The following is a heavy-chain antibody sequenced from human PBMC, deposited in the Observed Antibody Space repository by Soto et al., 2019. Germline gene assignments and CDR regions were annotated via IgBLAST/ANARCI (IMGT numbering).Heavy chain of an antibody. CDR2: IYYSGST. Sequence: QVQLQESGPGLVKPSETLSLTCTVSGGSISSYYWSWIRQPPGKGLEWIGYIYYSGSTNYNPSLKSRVTISVDTTKNQFSLNLSFVTAADTAVYYCARFIWYFDLWGRGTLVTVSS. V-gene: IGHV4-59*08. J-gene: IGHJ2*01. CDR1: GGSISSYY. CDR3: ARFIWYFDL.